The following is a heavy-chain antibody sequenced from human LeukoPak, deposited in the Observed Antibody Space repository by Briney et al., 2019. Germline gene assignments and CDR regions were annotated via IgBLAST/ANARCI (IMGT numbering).Heavy chain of an antibody. CDR1: GFTFTRYS. CDR2: ISYDGSSK. Sequence: GGSLRLSCAASGFTFTRYSMNWVRQAPAKGLQWVAVISYDGSSKYYTDSVKGRFTISGDNSKNTLYLQMNTLRADDTAVYFCARDLMATIYYYYGMDVWGRGTTVTVSS. CDR3: ARDLMATIYYYYGMDV. J-gene: IGHJ6*02. D-gene: IGHD5-24*01. V-gene: IGHV3-30*03.